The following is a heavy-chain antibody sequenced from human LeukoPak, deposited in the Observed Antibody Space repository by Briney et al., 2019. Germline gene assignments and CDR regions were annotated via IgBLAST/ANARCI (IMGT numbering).Heavy chain of an antibody. D-gene: IGHD2-2*01. CDR3: ARGSTVYRRDV. CDR1: GYTFTSYD. J-gene: IGHJ6*02. V-gene: IGHV1-8*01. CDR2: MNPNSGNT. Sequence: ASVTVSCKSSGYTFTSYDINWVRQATGQGLEWMGWMNPNSGNTGYAQKFQGRVTMTRNTSISTAYIELSSLRSEDTAVYYCARGSTVYRRDVWGQGTTVTVSS.